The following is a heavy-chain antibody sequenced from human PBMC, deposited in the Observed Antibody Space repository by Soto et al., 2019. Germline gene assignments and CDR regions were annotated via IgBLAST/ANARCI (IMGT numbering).Heavy chain of an antibody. CDR2: IYYSGST. Sequence: SETLSLTCTVSGGSISSGGYYWSWIRQHPGKGLEWIEYIYYSGSTYYNPSLKSRVTISVDTSKNQFSLKLSSVTAADTAVYYCAETTVTGRGFDIWGQGTMVTVSS. CDR1: GGSISSGGYY. CDR3: AETTVTGRGFDI. D-gene: IGHD4-17*01. V-gene: IGHV4-31*03. J-gene: IGHJ3*02.